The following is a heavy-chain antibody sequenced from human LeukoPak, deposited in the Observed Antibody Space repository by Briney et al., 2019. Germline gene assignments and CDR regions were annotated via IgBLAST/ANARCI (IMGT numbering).Heavy chain of an antibody. Sequence: GGSLRLSCAASGFTFSSYSMNWVRQAPGKGLEWVSYISSSSTIYYADSVKGRFTISRDNAKNSLYLQMNSLRAKDTAVYYCAVAGYYDSSGYYRLPDYWGQGTLVTVSS. CDR3: AVAGYYDSSGYYRLPDY. J-gene: IGHJ4*02. CDR2: ISSSSTI. CDR1: GFTFSSYS. V-gene: IGHV3-48*01. D-gene: IGHD3-22*01.